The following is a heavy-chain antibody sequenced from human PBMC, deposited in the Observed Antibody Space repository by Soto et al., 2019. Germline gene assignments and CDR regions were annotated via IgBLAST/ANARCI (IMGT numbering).Heavy chain of an antibody. V-gene: IGHV3-53*02. D-gene: IGHD3-10*01. CDR2: VYSGGAT. J-gene: IGHJ4*02. Sequence: QLVETGGGLIQPGTSLTLSCAASGFSVSRNYMTWVRHAPGKGLEWVSFVYSGGATFYADSVKGRFILSRDDSQNTMYLQMNNRRAEDTAVYYCARVPGRLWGRGTLVTVAS. CDR1: GFSVSRNY. CDR3: ARVPGRL.